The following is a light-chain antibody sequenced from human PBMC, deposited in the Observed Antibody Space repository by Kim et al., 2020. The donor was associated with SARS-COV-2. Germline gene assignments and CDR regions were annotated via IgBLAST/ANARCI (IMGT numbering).Light chain of an antibody. CDR1: QSVSNN. V-gene: IGKV3-15*01. CDR3: QQYNNGPPFT. CDR2: GAS. J-gene: IGKJ3*01. Sequence: EIVMTQSPATLSVSPGERATLSCRASQSVSNNLAWYQQKPGQAPRLLIYGASTRATGIPARFSGSGSGTEFTLTISSLQSEDFAVYYCQQYNNGPPFTFGPGTKVDIK.